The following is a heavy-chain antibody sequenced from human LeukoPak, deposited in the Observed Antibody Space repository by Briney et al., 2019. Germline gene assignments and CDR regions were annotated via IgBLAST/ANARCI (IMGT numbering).Heavy chain of an antibody. V-gene: IGHV4-4*07. CDR3: AREPYSGSYWVGDAFDI. Sequence: PSETLSLTCTVSGGSISSYYWSWIRQPAGKGLEWIGRIYTSGSTNYNPSLKSRVTMSVDTSKNQFSLKLSSVTAADTAVYYCAREPYSGSYWVGDAFDIWGQGTMVTVSS. CDR2: IYTSGST. CDR1: GGSISSYY. J-gene: IGHJ3*02. D-gene: IGHD1-26*01.